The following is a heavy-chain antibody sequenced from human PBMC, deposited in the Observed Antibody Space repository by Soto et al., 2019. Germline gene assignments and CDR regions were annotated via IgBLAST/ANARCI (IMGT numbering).Heavy chain of an antibody. V-gene: IGHV1-24*01. Sequence: GASVKVSCKVSGYTLTELSMHWVRQAPGKGLEWMGGFDPEDGETIYAQKFQGRVTMTEDTSTDTAYMELSSLRSEDTAVYYCATRPPLWFGELLYTHYWGQGTLVTVSS. D-gene: IGHD3-10*01. J-gene: IGHJ4*02. CDR3: ATRPPLWFGELLYTHY. CDR1: GYTLTELS. CDR2: FDPEDGET.